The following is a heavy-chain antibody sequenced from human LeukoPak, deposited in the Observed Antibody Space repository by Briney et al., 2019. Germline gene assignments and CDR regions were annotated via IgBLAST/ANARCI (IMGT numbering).Heavy chain of an antibody. CDR1: GGSFSGYY. V-gene: IGHV4-34*01. Sequence: SETLSLTCAVYGGSFSGYYWSWIRQPPGKGLEWIGEINHSGSTNYNPSLKSRVTISVDTSKNQFSLKLSSVTAADTAVYYCARWGYDFWSGYQHQRXFXXWGQXXLVT. CDR3: ARWGYDFWSGYQHQRXFXX. J-gene: IGHJ4*02. D-gene: IGHD3-3*01. CDR2: INHSGST.